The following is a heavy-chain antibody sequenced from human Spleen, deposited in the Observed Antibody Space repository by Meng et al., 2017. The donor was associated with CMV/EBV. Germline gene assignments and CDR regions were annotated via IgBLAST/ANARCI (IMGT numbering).Heavy chain of an antibody. V-gene: IGHV3-30*03. CDR1: GFTFSRYS. CDR2: ISYDGSNK. CDR3: ARGVVVPAAIYAVPAFDI. D-gene: IGHD2-2*02. Sequence: GESLKISCAASGFTFSRYSMNWVRQAPGKGLEWVAVISYDGSNKYYADSVKGRFTISRDNSKNTLYLQMNSLRAEDTAVYYCARGVVVPAAIYAVPAFDIWGQGTMVTVSS. J-gene: IGHJ3*02.